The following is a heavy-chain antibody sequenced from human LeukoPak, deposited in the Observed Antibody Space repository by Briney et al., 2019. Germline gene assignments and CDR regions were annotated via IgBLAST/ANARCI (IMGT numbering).Heavy chain of an antibody. CDR3: ARDTAARRPFDY. CDR1: GFTFSSYS. J-gene: IGHJ4*02. V-gene: IGHV3-21*01. Sequence: GGSLRLSCAASGFTFSSYSMNWVRQAPGKGLEWVSSISSSSSYIYYADSVKGRFTISRDNAKNSLYLQMNSLRAGDTAVYYCARDTAARRPFDYWGQGTLVTVSS. D-gene: IGHD6-6*01. CDR2: ISSSSSYI.